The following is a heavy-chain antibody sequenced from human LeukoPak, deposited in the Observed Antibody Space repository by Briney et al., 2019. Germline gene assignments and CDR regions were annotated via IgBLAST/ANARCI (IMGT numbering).Heavy chain of an antibody. CDR3: AREEIFRCSGGSCYFDY. Sequence: ASVKVSCKPSGYTFTSYDINWVRQATGQGLEWMGWMNPNSGNTGYAQKFQGRVTMTRNTSISTAYMELSSLRSEDTAVYYCAREEIFRCSGGSCYFDYWGQGTLVTVSS. CDR2: MNPNSGNT. D-gene: IGHD2-15*01. CDR1: GYTFTSYD. V-gene: IGHV1-8*01. J-gene: IGHJ4*02.